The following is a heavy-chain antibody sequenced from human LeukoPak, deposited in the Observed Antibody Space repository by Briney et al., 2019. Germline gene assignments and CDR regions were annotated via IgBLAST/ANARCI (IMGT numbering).Heavy chain of an antibody. CDR1: GFTFSSYW. Sequence: GGSLRLSCTGSGFTFSSYWMTWVRQAPGKGLEWVANIKQDGSEKYYVDSVKGRFTISRDNAKNSLYLEMNSLRVEDTAVYYCASGPRFGDYWGQGTLVTVSS. CDR2: IKQDGSEK. V-gene: IGHV3-7*03. D-gene: IGHD3-10*01. CDR3: ASGPRFGDY. J-gene: IGHJ4*02.